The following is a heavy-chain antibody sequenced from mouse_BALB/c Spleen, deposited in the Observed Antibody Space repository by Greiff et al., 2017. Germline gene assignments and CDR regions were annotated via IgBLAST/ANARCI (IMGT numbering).Heavy chain of an antibody. CDR1: GFAFSSYD. Sequence: EVKLMESGGGLVKPGGSLKLSCAASGFAFSSYDMSWVRQTPEKRLEWVAYISSGGGSTYYPDTVKGRFTISRDNAKNTLYLQMSSLKSEDTAMYYCARQGGKEYYFDYWGQGTTLTVSS. D-gene: IGHD1-3*01. V-gene: IGHV5-12-1*01. J-gene: IGHJ2*01. CDR2: ISSGGGST. CDR3: ARQGGKEYYFDY.